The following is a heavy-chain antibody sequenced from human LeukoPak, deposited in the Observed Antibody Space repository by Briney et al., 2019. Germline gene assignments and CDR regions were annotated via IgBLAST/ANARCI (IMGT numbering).Heavy chain of an antibody. CDR1: GFTFSSYT. CDR2: ISSSSSYI. V-gene: IGHV3-21*01. D-gene: IGHD2-15*01. J-gene: IGHJ4*02. CDR3: AREGVVVAAKQAGFDY. Sequence: KAGGSLRLSCAAFGFTFSSYTMNWVRQAPGKGLEWVSSISSSSSYIYYADSVKGRFTISRDNAKNSLYLQMNSLRAEDTAVYYCAREGVVVAAKQAGFDYWGQGTLVTVSS.